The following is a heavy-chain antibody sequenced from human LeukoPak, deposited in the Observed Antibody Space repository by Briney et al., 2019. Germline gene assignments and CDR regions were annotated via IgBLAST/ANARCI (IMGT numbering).Heavy chain of an antibody. CDR1: GFTFSIPW. Sequence: GGSLRLSCIGSGFTFSIPWMYWVRQAPGEGLVWLSRINTDGSDIHYGASVKGRFTISRDNAKSTVYLQMNSLRVEDTDIYYCVRSLTGRDEFWGQGTLVTVSP. CDR3: VRSLTGRDEF. D-gene: IGHD3-10*01. J-gene: IGHJ4*02. V-gene: IGHV3-74*01. CDR2: INTDGSDI.